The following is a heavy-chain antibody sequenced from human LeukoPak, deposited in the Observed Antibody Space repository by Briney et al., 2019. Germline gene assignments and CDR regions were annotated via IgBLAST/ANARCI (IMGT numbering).Heavy chain of an antibody. D-gene: IGHD3-16*01. CDR1: GGSISGRRHS. J-gene: IGHJ5*02. V-gene: IGHV4-39*07. Sequence: SETLSLTCTVSGGSISGRRHSWGWIRQPPGKGLEWIGQIYASGTTEYNPSLKSRVAIFVDTSKNQFSLRLTSVTAADTAVYYCARGDYYDGGGRNWFDPWGQGTLVTVSS. CDR2: IYASGTT. CDR3: ARGDYYDGGGRNWFDP.